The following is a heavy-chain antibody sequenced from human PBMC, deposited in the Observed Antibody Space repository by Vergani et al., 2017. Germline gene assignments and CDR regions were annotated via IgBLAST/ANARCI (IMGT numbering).Heavy chain of an antibody. CDR2: IHTGGST. CDR3: ARSRPYCTSGSCPAI. CDR1: GESIRSGSHY. V-gene: IGHV4-61*02. Sequence: QVKLQESGPGLLKPSQTLSLTCTVSGESIRSGSHYWSWIRQPAGKGPEWIGHIHTGGSTDLNPSFKSRVPISVDTSKSQFSLNLNSVTVADTAVYYCARSRPYCTSGSCPAIWGQGTLVTVSA. J-gene: IGHJ4*02. D-gene: IGHD2-15*01.